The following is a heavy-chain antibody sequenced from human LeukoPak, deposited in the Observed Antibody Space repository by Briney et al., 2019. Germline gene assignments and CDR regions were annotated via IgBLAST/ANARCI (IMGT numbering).Heavy chain of an antibody. Sequence: GGSLRLSCASSGFHFSSYSMNWVRQAPGQGLEWVSYISSSSSTIYYADSVKGRFTISRDNAKNSLYLQMNSLRAEDTAVYHCARTEYSSGSLKYWGQGTLVTVSS. D-gene: IGHD6-19*01. CDR2: ISSSSSTI. J-gene: IGHJ4*02. V-gene: IGHV3-48*01. CDR1: GFHFSSYS. CDR3: ARTEYSSGSLKY.